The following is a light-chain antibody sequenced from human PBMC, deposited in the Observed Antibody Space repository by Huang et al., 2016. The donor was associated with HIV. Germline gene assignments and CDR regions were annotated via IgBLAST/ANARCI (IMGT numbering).Light chain of an antibody. J-gene: IGKJ1*01. V-gene: IGKV1-8*01. CDR1: QGISSY. CDR3: QQYYTYPRT. Sequence: AIRITQSPSSLSASTGDRVTITCRASQGISSYLVWYQQEPGRAPRLLIYAASTLQSGVPSRFSGSGSGADFTLTISGLQSEDFATYYCQQYYTYPRTFGQGTKLEIK. CDR2: AAS.